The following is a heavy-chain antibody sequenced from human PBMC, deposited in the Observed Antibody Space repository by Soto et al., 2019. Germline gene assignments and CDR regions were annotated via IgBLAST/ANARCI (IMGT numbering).Heavy chain of an antibody. CDR1: GGSISSGGYY. V-gene: IGHV4-31*03. J-gene: IGHJ3*02. CDR2: IYYSGST. CDR3: ARSCSGGSCYSDAFDI. D-gene: IGHD2-15*01. Sequence: SETLSLTCTVSGGSISSGGYYWSWIRQHPGKGLEWIGYIYYSGSTYYNPSLKSRVTISVDTSKNQFSLKLSSVTAADTAVYYCARSCSGGSCYSDAFDIWGQGTMVTVSS.